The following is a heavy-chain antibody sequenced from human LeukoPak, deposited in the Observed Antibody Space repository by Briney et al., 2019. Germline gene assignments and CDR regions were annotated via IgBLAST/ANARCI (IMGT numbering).Heavy chain of an antibody. J-gene: IGHJ3*02. V-gene: IGHV3-43*01. Sequence: RGSLRLSCAASGFTLDDYSMRAVRQAPGKGVGWVSLISWDGGITYYADSVKGRFTISRDKSKNSLYLQMNGLRTEDTALYYCAKEFLAYDAFDIWGQGTMVTVSS. CDR1: GFTLDDYS. CDR3: AKEFLAYDAFDI. CDR2: ISWDGGIT.